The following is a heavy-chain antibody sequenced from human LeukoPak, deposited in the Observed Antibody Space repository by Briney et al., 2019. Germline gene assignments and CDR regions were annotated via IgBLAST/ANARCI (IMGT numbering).Heavy chain of an antibody. V-gene: IGHV1-2*06. CDR1: GYTFTGYY. Sequence: ASVKVSCKASGYTFTGYYMHWVRQAPGQGLEWMGRINPNSGGTNYAQKFQGRVTMTRNTSISTAYMELSSLRSEDTAVYYCARGPAAGFDYWGQGTLVTVSS. J-gene: IGHJ4*02. D-gene: IGHD6-13*01. CDR3: ARGPAAGFDY. CDR2: INPNSGGT.